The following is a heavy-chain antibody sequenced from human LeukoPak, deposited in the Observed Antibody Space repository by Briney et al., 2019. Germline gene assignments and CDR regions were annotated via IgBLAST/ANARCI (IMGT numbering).Heavy chain of an antibody. Sequence: ASQTLSLTCTVSGYSISDGYYWGWIRPPPGKGLEWIATIYHGGSTYYNPSLESRVTISLDTSKNHFSLNLTSVTAADTAMYYCARVAERTWLPYDAAFDIWGRGTMVTVSS. CDR1: GYSISDGYY. J-gene: IGHJ3*02. CDR3: ARVAERTWLPYDAAFDI. D-gene: IGHD3-9*01. V-gene: IGHV4-38-2*02. CDR2: IYHGGST.